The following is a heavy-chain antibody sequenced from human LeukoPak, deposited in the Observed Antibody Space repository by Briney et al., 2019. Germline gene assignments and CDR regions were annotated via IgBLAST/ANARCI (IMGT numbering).Heavy chain of an antibody. Sequence: PGGSLRLSCAASGFTFTTYWMTWVRQPPGKGLEWVAHLNQDGGGKYYVDSVRGRFTISRENAKNSVDLLMNNVRAEDTAVYYCASFVSYYGSGSYDYFDHWGQGTLVTVSS. D-gene: IGHD3-10*01. CDR1: GFTFTTYW. V-gene: IGHV3-7*01. CDR2: LNQDGGGK. J-gene: IGHJ4*02. CDR3: ASFVSYYGSGSYDYFDH.